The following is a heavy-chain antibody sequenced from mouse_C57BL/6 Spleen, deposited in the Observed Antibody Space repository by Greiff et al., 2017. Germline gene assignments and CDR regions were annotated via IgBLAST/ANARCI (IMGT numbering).Heavy chain of an antibody. CDR3: ARARWDGFDY. D-gene: IGHD4-1*01. J-gene: IGHJ2*01. CDR2: ISYDGSN. V-gene: IGHV3-6*01. CDR1: GYSITSGYY. Sequence: VQLQQSGPGLVKPSQSLSLTCSVTGYSITSGYYWNWIRQFPGNKLEWMGYISYDGSNNYNPSLKNRISITRDTSKNQFFLKLNSVTTEDTATYYCARARWDGFDYWGQGTTLTVSS.